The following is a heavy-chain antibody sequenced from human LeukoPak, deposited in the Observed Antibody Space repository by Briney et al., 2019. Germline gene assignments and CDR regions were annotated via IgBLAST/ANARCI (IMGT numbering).Heavy chain of an antibody. CDR1: GYTFTSYD. CDR2: MNPNSGNT. CDR3: ARVSLGYCSGGSCYSDWFDP. D-gene: IGHD2-15*01. J-gene: IGHJ5*02. V-gene: IGHV1-8*01. Sequence: GASVKVSCKASGYTFTSYDINWVRQATGQGLEWRGWMNPNSGNTGYAQKFQGRVTMTRNTSISTAYMELSSLRSEDTAVYYCARVSLGYCSGGSCYSDWFDPWGQGTLVTVSS.